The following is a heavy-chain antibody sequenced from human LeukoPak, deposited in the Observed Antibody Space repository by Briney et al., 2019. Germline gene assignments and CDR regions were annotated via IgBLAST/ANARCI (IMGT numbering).Heavy chain of an antibody. CDR1: GFTFSNYW. CDR2: INQDGSTT. CDR3: ARLPGNSAYHDY. V-gene: IGHV3-7*01. D-gene: IGHD4-23*01. J-gene: IGHJ4*02. Sequence: GGSLRLSCAASGFTFSNYWMTWVRQAPGKGLEWVVNINQDGSTTNYLDSVKGRFTISRDNAKISLYLQMDSLRAEDTALYYCARLPGNSAYHDYWGQGTLVTVSS.